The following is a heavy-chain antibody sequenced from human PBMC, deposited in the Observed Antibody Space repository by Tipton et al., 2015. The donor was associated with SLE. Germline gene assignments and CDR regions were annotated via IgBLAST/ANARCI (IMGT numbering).Heavy chain of an antibody. Sequence: SLRLSCAASGFTFSSYEMNWVRQAPGKGLEWVSYIGISGSTISYADSVKGRFTISRDNAKNSLYLQMNSLRAEDTAVYYCAAGDTRTGAYFDYWGQGSLVTVSS. CDR2: IGISGSTI. CDR1: GFTFSSYE. CDR3: AAGDTRTGAYFDY. D-gene: IGHD2-2*01. J-gene: IGHJ4*02. V-gene: IGHV3-48*03.